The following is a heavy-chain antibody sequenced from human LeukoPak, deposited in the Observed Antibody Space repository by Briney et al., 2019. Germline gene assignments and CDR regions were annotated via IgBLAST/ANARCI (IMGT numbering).Heavy chain of an antibody. J-gene: IGHJ4*02. CDR2: ITSDGSST. CDR3: VRDSFPSYFDS. Sequence: GGSLGLSCVASGFTISPNWMHWVRQAPGKGLMWVSRITSDGSSTSYADFVRGRFTISRDNAKNTVYLQMNDLGDEDTAVYYCVRDSFPSYFDSWGQGVLVTVSS. CDR1: GFTISPNW. V-gene: IGHV3-74*01.